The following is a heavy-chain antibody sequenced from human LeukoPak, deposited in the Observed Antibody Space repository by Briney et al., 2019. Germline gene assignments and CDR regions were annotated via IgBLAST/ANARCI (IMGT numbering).Heavy chain of an antibody. CDR3: AKGIRGGYLYYFDY. Sequence: PGGSLRLSCAASGFSVTTYAMGWVRQAPGKGLEWVSGISWNSGSIGYADSVKGRFTISRDNAKNSLYLQMNSLRAEDTALYYCAKGIRGGYLYYFDYWGQGTLVTVSS. CDR1: GFSVTTYA. J-gene: IGHJ4*02. CDR2: ISWNSGSI. V-gene: IGHV3-9*01. D-gene: IGHD5-12*01.